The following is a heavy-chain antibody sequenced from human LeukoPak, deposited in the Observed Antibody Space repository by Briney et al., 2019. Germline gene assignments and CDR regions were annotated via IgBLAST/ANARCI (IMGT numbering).Heavy chain of an antibody. CDR3: AKEGYY. CDR2: INAGSGNT. J-gene: IGHJ4*02. V-gene: IGHV1-3*01. CDR1: GYIFSNYA. Sequence: GAPVKVSCKASGYIFSNYAIHWVRQAPGQRLEWMGWINAGSGNTKYSQKFQGRVTITRDTSASTAYMELSSLRSEDTAVYYCAKEGYYWGQGTLVTVSS.